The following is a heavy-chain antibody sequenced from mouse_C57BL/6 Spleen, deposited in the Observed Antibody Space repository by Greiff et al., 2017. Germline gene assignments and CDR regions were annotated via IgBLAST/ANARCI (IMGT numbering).Heavy chain of an antibody. CDR1: GFTFSDYG. D-gene: IGHD3-2*02. CDR2: ISSGSSTI. J-gene: IGHJ2*01. V-gene: IGHV5-17*01. CDR3: ARGAGYLYYFDY. Sequence: EVQLVESGGGLVKPGGSLKLPCAAPGFTFSDYGMHWVRQAPEKGLEWVAYISSGSSTIYYADTVKGRFPISRDNAKNTLFLQRTSLRSEDTAMYYCARGAGYLYYFDYWGQGTTLTVSS.